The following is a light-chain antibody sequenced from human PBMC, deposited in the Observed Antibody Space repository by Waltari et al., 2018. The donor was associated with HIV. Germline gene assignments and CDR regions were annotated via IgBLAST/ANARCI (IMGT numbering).Light chain of an antibody. CDR3: QQYFSVPWT. J-gene: IGKJ1*01. Sequence: DIVMTQSPDSLIVSLGERATIDCRTSRGVSDDSKRKFYLAWYQQKAGQHPKLLFHWASSRESGVPDRFTASGSATNVTLTIRSLRAEDVATYFCQQYFSVPWTFGQG. CDR1: RGVSDDSKRKFY. CDR2: WAS. V-gene: IGKV4-1*01.